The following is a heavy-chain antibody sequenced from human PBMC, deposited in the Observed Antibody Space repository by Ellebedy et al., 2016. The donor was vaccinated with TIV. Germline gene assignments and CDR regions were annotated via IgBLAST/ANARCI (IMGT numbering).Heavy chain of an antibody. CDR1: GGSINSSSYY. CDR3: ATLNAFDI. Sequence: MPSETLSLTCTVSGGSINSSSYYWGWIRQPPGKGLEWIGSIYYSGSTYYNQSLKSRVTISVDTSKNQFSLKLSSVTAAETDVYYCATLNAFDIWGQGTMVTVSS. CDR2: IYYSGST. J-gene: IGHJ3*02. V-gene: IGHV4-39*01.